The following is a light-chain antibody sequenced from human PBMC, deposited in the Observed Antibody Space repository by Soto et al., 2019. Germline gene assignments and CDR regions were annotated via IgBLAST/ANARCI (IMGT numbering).Light chain of an antibody. CDR1: QNIGSR. Sequence: DIQMTQSPSSVSASVGDRVTISCRASQNIGSRLAWYQQKPGKAPHLLIYAASVLQSGVPSRFGGSGYGTDFTLTISSLQPEDFATYYCQQGNSFPLTFRGGTKVEIK. CDR3: QQGNSFPLT. V-gene: IGKV1-12*01. J-gene: IGKJ4*01. CDR2: AAS.